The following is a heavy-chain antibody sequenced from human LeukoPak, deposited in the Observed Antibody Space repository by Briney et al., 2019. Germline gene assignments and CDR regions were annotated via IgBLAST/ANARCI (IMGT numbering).Heavy chain of an antibody. D-gene: IGHD4-17*01. CDR3: ARGGSGSVDYGDYSDYYYGMDV. V-gene: IGHV1-18*01. Sequence: GASVKVSCKASGYTFTSYGISWVRQAPGQGLEWMGWISAYNGNTNYAQKLQGRVTMTTDTSTSTAYMELRNLRSDDTAVYYCARGGSGSVDYGDYSDYYYGMDVWGQGTTVTVSS. CDR1: GYTFTSYG. J-gene: IGHJ6*02. CDR2: ISAYNGNT.